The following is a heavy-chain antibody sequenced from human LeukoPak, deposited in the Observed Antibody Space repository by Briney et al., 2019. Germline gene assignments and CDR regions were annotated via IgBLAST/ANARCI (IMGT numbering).Heavy chain of an antibody. D-gene: IGHD3-22*01. CDR2: INTNTGNP. CDR1: GYTFTSYA. V-gene: IGHV7-4-1*02. Sequence: EASVKVSCKASGYTFTSYAMNWVRQAPGQGLEWMGWINTNTGNPTYAQGFTGRFVFSLDTSVNTAYLQISSLKAEDTAVYYCARDYQGGTMIVDYWGQGTLVTVSS. J-gene: IGHJ4*02. CDR3: ARDYQGGTMIVDY.